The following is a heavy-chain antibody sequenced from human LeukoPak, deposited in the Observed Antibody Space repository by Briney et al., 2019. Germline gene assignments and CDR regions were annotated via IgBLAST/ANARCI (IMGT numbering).Heavy chain of an antibody. Sequence: EASVKVSCKASGYTFTSYYMHWVRHAPGQGLEWMGIINPSGGSTSYAQKFQGRVTMTRDTSTSTVYMELSSLRSEDTAVYYCAVDTAMAPFDYWGQGTLVTVSS. CDR1: GYTFTSYY. CDR2: INPSGGST. J-gene: IGHJ4*02. V-gene: IGHV1-46*01. CDR3: AVDTAMAPFDY. D-gene: IGHD5-18*01.